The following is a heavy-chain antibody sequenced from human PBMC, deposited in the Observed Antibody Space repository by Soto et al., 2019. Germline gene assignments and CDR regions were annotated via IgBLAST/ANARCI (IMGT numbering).Heavy chain of an antibody. CDR3: ARGGGGRYYVIDY. D-gene: IGHD3-16*01. CDR1: GFTFSTYW. V-gene: IGHV3-74*01. Sequence: GGSLRLSCAASGFTFSTYWMHWVRQAPGKGLVWVARINGDGSSTNYADSVKGRFTVSRDNAKNTVYLQMNSLSAEDTATYFCARGGGGRYYVIDYWGQGALVTVSS. J-gene: IGHJ4*02. CDR2: INGDGSST.